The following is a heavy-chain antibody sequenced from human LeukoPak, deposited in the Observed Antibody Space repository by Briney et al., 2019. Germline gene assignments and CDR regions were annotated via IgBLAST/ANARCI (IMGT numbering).Heavy chain of an antibody. CDR1: GGSISSYY. J-gene: IGHJ6*03. V-gene: IGHV4-59*01. CDR3: ARGLRWLKFDYYYYMDV. D-gene: IGHD5-12*01. Sequence: NPSETLSLTCTVSGGSISSYYWSWIRQPPGKGLEWIGYIYYSGSTNYNPSLKSRVTISVDTSKNQFSLKLSSVTAADTAVYYCARGLRWLKFDYYYYMDVWGKGTTVTVSS. CDR2: IYYSGST.